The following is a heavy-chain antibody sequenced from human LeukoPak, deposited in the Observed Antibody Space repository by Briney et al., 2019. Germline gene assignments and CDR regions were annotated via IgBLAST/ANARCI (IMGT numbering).Heavy chain of an antibody. V-gene: IGHV1-46*01. D-gene: IGHD5/OR15-5a*01. Sequence: ASVKVSCKAFGYTFTSNYMHWVRQAPGQGPEWMRVISPSGGSTTYAQKFQGRVTLTRDMSTSTDYLELSSLRSEDTAVYYCARDRQGYYYYMDVWGKGTTVTVSS. CDR2: ISPSGGST. CDR1: GYTFTSNY. J-gene: IGHJ6*03. CDR3: ARDRQGYYYYMDV.